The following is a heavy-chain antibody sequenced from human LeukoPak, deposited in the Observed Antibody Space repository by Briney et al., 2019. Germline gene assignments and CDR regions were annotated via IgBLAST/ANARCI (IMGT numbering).Heavy chain of an antibody. J-gene: IGHJ6*02. CDR3: ASGTYYYDRTGFYYYYYAMDV. Sequence: SETLSLTCTVSGGSISSHYWSWIRQPPGKGLEWIGYIYYSGSTKYNPSLKSRVTISVDTSKNQFSLKLSSVTAADTAVYYCASGTYYYDRTGFYYYYYAMDVWGQGTTVTVSS. CDR1: GGSISSHY. D-gene: IGHD3-22*01. CDR2: IYYSGST. V-gene: IGHV4-59*08.